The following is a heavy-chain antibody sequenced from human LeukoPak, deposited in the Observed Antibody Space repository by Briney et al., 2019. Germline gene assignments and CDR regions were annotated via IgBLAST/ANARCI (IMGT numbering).Heavy chain of an antibody. J-gene: IGHJ2*01. CDR1: GSSISSGEYY. V-gene: IGHV4-31*03. D-gene: IGHD5-18*01. CDR3: ARDLLDTSMVHYWYFDL. Sequence: SQTLSLTCTVSGSSISSGEYYWSWIRQHPGKGLEWIGYIYYNRSTYYNPSLKSRVTISVDTSKNQFSLKLSSVTATDTAVYYCARDLLDTSMVHYWYFDLSGRGTLVTVSS. CDR2: IYYNRST.